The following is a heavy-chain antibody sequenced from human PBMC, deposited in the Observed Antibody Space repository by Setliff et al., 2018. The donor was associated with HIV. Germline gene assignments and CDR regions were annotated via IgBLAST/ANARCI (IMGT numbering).Heavy chain of an antibody. CDR1: GYTFTGYY. J-gene: IGHJ6*03. CDR3: ARNPRIAVAGTDYYYMDV. Sequence: ASVKVSCKASGYTFTGYYMHWVRQAPGQGLEWMGWINPNSGGTTYAQKFQGRVTMTRDTSTSTVYMELSSLRSEDTAVYYCARNPRIAVAGTDYYYMDVWGKGTTVTVSS. CDR2: INPNSGGT. D-gene: IGHD6-19*01. V-gene: IGHV1-2*02.